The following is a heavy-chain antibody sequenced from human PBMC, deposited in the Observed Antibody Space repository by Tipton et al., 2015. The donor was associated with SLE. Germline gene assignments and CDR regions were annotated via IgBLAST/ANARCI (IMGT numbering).Heavy chain of an antibody. CDR1: GGSLRSSRYY. CDR3: VRELDSSNGMDV. CDR2: VSYTGNT. Sequence: TLSLTCSVSGGSLRSSRYYWGWIRQSPGKGLEWIGIVSYTGNTFYNPSLKSRLTISMDRSNNQFSLKLSSVTAADTAVYYCVRELDSSNGMDVWGQGTTVTVSS. J-gene: IGHJ6*02. V-gene: IGHV4-39*07. D-gene: IGHD2-15*01.